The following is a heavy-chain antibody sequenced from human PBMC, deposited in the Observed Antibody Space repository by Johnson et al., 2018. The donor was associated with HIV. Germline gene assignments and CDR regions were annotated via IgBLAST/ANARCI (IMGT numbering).Heavy chain of an antibody. CDR2: ISGSGGSP. J-gene: IGHJ3*02. D-gene: IGHD3-16*02. CDR1: GFTFSSYA. Sequence: VQLVESGGGLVQPGGSLRLSCAASGFTFSSYAMSWVRQAPGKGLEWVSAISGSGGSPYYADSVKGRFTIPRENSKNTMYLQLTSRRAEDTAVYYCEKDLIAASVDFARAFDTWGQGTMVTASS. V-gene: IGHV3-23*04. CDR3: EKDLIAASVDFARAFDT.